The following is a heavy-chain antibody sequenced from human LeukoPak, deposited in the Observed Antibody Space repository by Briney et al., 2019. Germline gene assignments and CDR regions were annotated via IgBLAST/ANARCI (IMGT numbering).Heavy chain of an antibody. CDR2: ISGSGGST. CDR1: GFTFSSYA. Sequence: GGSLRLSCAASGFTFSSYAMSWVRQAPGKGLEWVSAISGSGGSTYYADSVKGRFTISRDNSKNTLYLQMNSLRAEVTAVYYCAKDCKQLVGEFDYWGQGTLVTVSS. J-gene: IGHJ4*02. CDR3: AKDCKQLVGEFDY. V-gene: IGHV3-23*01. D-gene: IGHD6-6*01.